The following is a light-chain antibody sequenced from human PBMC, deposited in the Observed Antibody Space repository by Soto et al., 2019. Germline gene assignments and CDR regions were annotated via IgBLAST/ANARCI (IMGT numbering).Light chain of an antibody. J-gene: IGLJ2*01. CDR3: AAWDDSLKGVV. V-gene: IGLV1-44*01. Sequence: QSVLTQPPSASGTPGQRVTISCSGSSSNIGSKAVNWYQHLPGTAPKLLIYSSSQRPSGVPDRFSGSKSGTSASLAISGHQSEDDADYYCAAWDDSLKGVVFGGGTKLTVL. CDR2: SSS. CDR1: SSNIGSKA.